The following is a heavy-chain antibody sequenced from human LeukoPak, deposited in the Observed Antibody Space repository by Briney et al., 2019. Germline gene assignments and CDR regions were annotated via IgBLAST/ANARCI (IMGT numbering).Heavy chain of an antibody. Sequence: TGGSLRLSCVASGFTFSNYGIHWVRQAPGKGLEWVAFIRYGVSNEYYADSVKGRFTISRDNSKNSLYLQMNSLRAEDTAVYYCAKSRAPTAAPDAFDIWGQGTMVTVSS. CDR2: IRYGVSNE. CDR3: AKSRAPTAAPDAFDI. J-gene: IGHJ3*02. D-gene: IGHD1-14*01. V-gene: IGHV3-30*02. CDR1: GFTFSNYG.